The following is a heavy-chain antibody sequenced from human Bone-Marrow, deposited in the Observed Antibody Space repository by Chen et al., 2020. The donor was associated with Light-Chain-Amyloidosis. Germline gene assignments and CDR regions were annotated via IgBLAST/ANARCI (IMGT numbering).Heavy chain of an antibody. CDR1: GFTFSRYW. D-gene: IGHD3-22*01. CDR2: VNNEGGST. CDR3: TRSQYYSESSGYYRKKYFNYDYHMDV. Sequence: EVQLVESGGGLVHPGGSLRVSCAASGFTFSRYWMHWVSKAHGKGLEWVSRVNNEGGSTTYGDPVRGRFTISRDNARNTVYLQMNSLRAEDTAVYFCTRSQYYSESSGYYRKKYFNYDYHMDVWGKGTTVTVSS. V-gene: IGHV3-74*02. J-gene: IGHJ6*03.